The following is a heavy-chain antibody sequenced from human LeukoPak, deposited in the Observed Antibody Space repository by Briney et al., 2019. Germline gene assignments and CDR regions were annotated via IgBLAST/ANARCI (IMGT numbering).Heavy chain of an antibody. CDR3: VKDIQLST. J-gene: IGHJ3*01. CDR2: ISGSCDST. V-gene: IGHV3-23*01. D-gene: IGHD5-24*01. CDR1: GFTFSSYA. Sequence: PGGSLRLSCAASGFTFSSYAMSWVRQAPGKGLEWVSIISGSCDSTYYADSVKGRFTISRDNSNHTLSLQMNSLRVEDTAIYYCVKDIQLSTWGLGTMVTVSS.